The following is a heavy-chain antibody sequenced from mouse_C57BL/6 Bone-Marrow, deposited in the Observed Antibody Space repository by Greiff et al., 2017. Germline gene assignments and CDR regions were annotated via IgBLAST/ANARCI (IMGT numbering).Heavy chain of an antibody. CDR3: ARIHFYAMDY. J-gene: IGHJ4*01. CDR1: GFTFSDYG. CDR2: ISSGSSTI. V-gene: IGHV5-17*01. Sequence: EVNVVESGGGLVKPGGSLKLSCAASGFTFSDYGMHWVRQAPEKGLEWVAYISSGSSTIYYADTVKGRFTISRDNAKNTLFLQMTSLRSEDTAMYYCARIHFYAMDYWGQGTSVTVSS.